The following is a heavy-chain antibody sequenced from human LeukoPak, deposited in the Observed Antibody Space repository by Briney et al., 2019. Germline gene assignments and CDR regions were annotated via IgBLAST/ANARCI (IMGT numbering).Heavy chain of an antibody. CDR1: GGSFSGYY. CDR3: ARVPPFYDFWSGYHPPYFDY. V-gene: IGHV4-34*01. Sequence: SETLSLTCAVYGGSFSGYYWSWIRQPPGKGLEWLGEINHSGSTNYNPSLKSRVTISVDTSKNQFSLKLSSVTAADTAVYYCARVPPFYDFWSGYHPPYFDYWGQGTLVTVSS. CDR2: INHSGST. D-gene: IGHD3-3*01. J-gene: IGHJ4*02.